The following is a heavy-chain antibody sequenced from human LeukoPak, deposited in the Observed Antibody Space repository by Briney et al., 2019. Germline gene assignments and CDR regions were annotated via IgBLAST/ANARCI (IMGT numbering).Heavy chain of an antibody. D-gene: IGHD6-19*01. J-gene: IGHJ3*02. V-gene: IGHV4-4*07. CDR3: ARSIAVAGAPAAFDI. CDR2: IDASGST. Sequence: SETLSLTCTVSGVSVSSYYWIWIRQPAGRGLEWIGRIDASGSTNFNPSLKSRVTMSVDSSKNQFSLKLSSVTAADTALYYCARSIAVAGAPAAFDIWGQGTMVTVSS. CDR1: GVSVSSYY.